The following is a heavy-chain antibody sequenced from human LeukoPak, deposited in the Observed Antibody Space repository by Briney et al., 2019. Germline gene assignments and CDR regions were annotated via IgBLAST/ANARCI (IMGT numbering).Heavy chain of an antibody. D-gene: IGHD2-2*01. J-gene: IGHJ5*02. V-gene: IGHV3-11*01. Sequence: GGSLRLSCAASGFTFSDYYMSWIRQAPGKGLEWVSYISSSGSTIYYADSVKGRFTISRDNAKNSLYLQMNSLRAEDTAVYYCARDLLGYCSGTSCSPRWFDPWGQGTLVTVSS. CDR2: ISSSGSTI. CDR1: GFTFSDYY. CDR3: ARDLLGYCSGTSCSPRWFDP.